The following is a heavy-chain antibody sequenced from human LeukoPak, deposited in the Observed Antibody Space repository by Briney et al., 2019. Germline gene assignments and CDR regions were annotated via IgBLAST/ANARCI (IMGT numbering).Heavy chain of an antibody. CDR3: ARGWTGYCTNGICPYYYYYMDV. V-gene: IGHV1-3*01. D-gene: IGHD2-8*01. Sequence: ASVKVSCKASGYTFTSYAMHWVRQAPGQRLEWMGWINAGNGNTKYSQEFQGRVTITRDTSASTAYMELSSLRSDDTAVYYCARGWTGYCTNGICPYYYYYMDVWGKGTTVTVSS. J-gene: IGHJ6*03. CDR1: GYTFTSYA. CDR2: INAGNGNT.